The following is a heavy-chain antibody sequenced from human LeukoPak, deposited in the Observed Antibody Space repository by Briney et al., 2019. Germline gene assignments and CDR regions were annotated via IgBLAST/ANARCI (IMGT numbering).Heavy chain of an antibody. CDR3: VSFYETY. D-gene: IGHD2/OR15-2a*01. Sequence: GGSLRLSCAASGNSWMHWVRQAPGKGLVWVSHINSDGSWTSYADSVKGRFTISKDNAKNTVCLQMNNLRAEDTAVYYCVSFYETYWGRGTLVTVSS. J-gene: IGHJ4*02. CDR1: GNSW. CDR2: INSDGSWT. V-gene: IGHV3-74*01.